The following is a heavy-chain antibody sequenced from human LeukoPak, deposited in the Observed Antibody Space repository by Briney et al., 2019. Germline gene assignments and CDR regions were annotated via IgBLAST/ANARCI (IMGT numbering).Heavy chain of an antibody. V-gene: IGHV4-61*02. D-gene: IGHD1-26*01. J-gene: IGHJ3*02. CDR3: ARGSTIVGATDAFDI. CDR2: IYTSGST. CDR1: GGSISSGSYY. Sequence: SETLSLTCTVSGGSISSGSYYWRWIRQPAGKGLEWIERIYTSGSTNYNPSLKSRVTISVDTSKNQFSLKLSSVTAADTAVYYCARGSTIVGATDAFDIWGQGTMVTVSS.